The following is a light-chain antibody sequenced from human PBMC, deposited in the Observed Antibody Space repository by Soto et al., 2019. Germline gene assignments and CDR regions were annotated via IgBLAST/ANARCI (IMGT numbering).Light chain of an antibody. CDR3: GAWDGSLSVYV. CDR2: DTN. CDR1: ISNIGDNS. J-gene: IGLJ1*01. Sequence: QSVLTQPPSVSAAPGQEVAIPCSGSISNIGDNSLSWYQQLPGTAPKLLLHDTNKRPSGIPARFSGSKSGTSATLGITGLQTGDEADYYCGAWDGSLSVYVFGSGTKVTVL. V-gene: IGLV1-51*01.